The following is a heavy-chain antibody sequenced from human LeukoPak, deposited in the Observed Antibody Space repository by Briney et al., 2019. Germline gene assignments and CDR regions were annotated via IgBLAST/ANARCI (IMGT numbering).Heavy chain of an antibody. D-gene: IGHD5-24*01. CDR2: MNPNSGNT. CDR3: ARDRRDGYNPGDY. Sequence: ASVKVSCKASGYTFTSYDINWMRQAPGQGLEWVGWMNPNSGNTGYAQTFQGRLTMTRNTSIKTAYMELSSLRSEDTAVYYCARDRRDGYNPGDYWGQGTLVTVSS. CDR1: GYTFTSYD. J-gene: IGHJ4*02. V-gene: IGHV1-8*01.